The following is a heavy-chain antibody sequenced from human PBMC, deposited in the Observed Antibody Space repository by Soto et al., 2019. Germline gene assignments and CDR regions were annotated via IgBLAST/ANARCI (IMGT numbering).Heavy chain of an antibody. Sequence: ASVKVSCKASGYTFTSYGISWVRQAPGQGLEWMGWISAYNGNTNYAQKLQGRVTMTTDTSTSTAYIDLRSLRSDDTAVYYCAKDFSLLSGYYPVYSFYGMDVWGQGTTVTVSS. V-gene: IGHV1-18*01. CDR3: AKDFSLLSGYYPVYSFYGMDV. CDR2: ISAYNGNT. D-gene: IGHD3-3*01. J-gene: IGHJ6*02. CDR1: GYTFTSYG.